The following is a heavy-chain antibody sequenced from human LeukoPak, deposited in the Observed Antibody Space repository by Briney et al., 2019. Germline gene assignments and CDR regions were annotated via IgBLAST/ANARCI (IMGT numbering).Heavy chain of an antibody. CDR2: IYHSGST. Sequence: SETLSLTCTVSGYSISSGYYWGWIRPPPGKGLEWIGSIYHSGSTYYNPSLKSRVTISVDTSKNQFSLKLSSVTAADTAVYYCARDQYSSSWYGRDYWGQGTLVTVSS. J-gene: IGHJ4*02. CDR3: ARDQYSSSWYGRDY. D-gene: IGHD6-13*01. CDR1: GYSISSGYY. V-gene: IGHV4-38-2*02.